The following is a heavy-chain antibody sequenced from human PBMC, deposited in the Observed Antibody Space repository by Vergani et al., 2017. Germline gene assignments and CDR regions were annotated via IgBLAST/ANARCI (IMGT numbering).Heavy chain of an antibody. CDR1: GFTFSSYS. V-gene: IGHV3-21*04. J-gene: IGHJ4*02. D-gene: IGHD3-22*01. Sequence: EVQLVESGGGLVKPGGSLRLSCAASGFTFSSYSMNWVRQAPGKGLEWVSSISSSSSYIYYADSVKGRFTISRDNAKNSLYLQMSSLRSEDTAVYYCARGPYYYDSSGYYHVDYWGQGTLVTVSS. CDR2: ISSSSSYI. CDR3: ARGPYYYDSSGYYHVDY.